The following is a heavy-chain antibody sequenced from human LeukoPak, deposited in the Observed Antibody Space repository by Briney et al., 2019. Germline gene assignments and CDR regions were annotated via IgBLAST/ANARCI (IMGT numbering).Heavy chain of an antibody. Sequence: PSETLSLTCTVSGGSISSSSYYWGWIRQPPGKGLEWIGNIYYTGSSYYNPSLKSRVTISVDTSKNQFSLKLSSVTAADTAVYYCARLRNYYDRNYYYYYRDYYYYYMDVWGKGTTVTISS. CDR1: GGSISSSSYY. V-gene: IGHV4-39*01. CDR2: IYYTGSS. J-gene: IGHJ6*03. CDR3: ARLRNYYDRNYYYYYRDYYYYYMDV. D-gene: IGHD3-22*01.